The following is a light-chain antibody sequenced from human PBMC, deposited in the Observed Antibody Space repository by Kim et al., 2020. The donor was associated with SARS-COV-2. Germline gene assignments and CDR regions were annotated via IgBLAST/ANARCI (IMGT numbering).Light chain of an antibody. Sequence: QSVPISFTGTNSDVVGNRYFSSYQQHPSQAPNLMIFGVNRRPSGVPDRFSGSKSGNTASLAISGLQAEDEADYYCCSYAGSYTPYVFGSGTKVTVL. J-gene: IGLJ6*01. CDR2: GVN. CDR1: NSDVVGNRY. V-gene: IGLV2-11*01. CDR3: CSYAGSYTPYV.